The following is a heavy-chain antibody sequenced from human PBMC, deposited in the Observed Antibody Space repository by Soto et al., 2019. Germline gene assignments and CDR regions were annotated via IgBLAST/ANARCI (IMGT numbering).Heavy chain of an antibody. D-gene: IGHD6-19*01. V-gene: IGHV4-59*08. Sequence: SETLSLTCTVSGGSISSYYWTWIRQPPGKGLEWLGYISDSGNTNYNPSLKSRVAMPIDTSKRQLSLNLWSLTAADTAVYYCVRGNSGWSPYRSRLFHFYYMDVWGKGTTVTVSS. J-gene: IGHJ6*03. CDR3: VRGNSGWSPYRSRLFHFYYMDV. CDR1: GGSISSYY. CDR2: ISDSGNT.